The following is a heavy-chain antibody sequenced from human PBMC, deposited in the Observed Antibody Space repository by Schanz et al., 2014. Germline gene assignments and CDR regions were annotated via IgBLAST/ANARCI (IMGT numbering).Heavy chain of an antibody. V-gene: IGHV1-46*03. J-gene: IGHJ4*02. CDR2: LNPSVRGT. CDR3: AGTFDSSGYYFDY. D-gene: IGHD3-22*01. CDR1: GYTLSAYS. Sequence: QVQLVQSGTQVKKPGASVKVSCKASGYTLSAYSLHWVRQAPGQGLEWMGILNPSVRGTHFAREFQGRVTVTSDTSTSTVYMELSGLRSEDTAVYYCAGTFDSSGYYFDYWGQGTLVTVSS.